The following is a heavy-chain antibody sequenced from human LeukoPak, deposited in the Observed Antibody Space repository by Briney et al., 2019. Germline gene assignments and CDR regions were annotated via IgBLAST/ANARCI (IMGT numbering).Heavy chain of an antibody. D-gene: IGHD1-1*01. J-gene: IGHJ6*02. Sequence: RASVKVSCKASGGTFRNYIFSWVRQAPGQGLEWMGGVMPMFNTSNYAQNFQGRVTITADESTSTVYMELSSLRSEDTAVYYWARDQVQFGDSGMDVWGQGTTVTVSS. CDR1: GGTFRNYI. CDR3: ARDQVQFGDSGMDV. CDR2: VMPMFNTS. V-gene: IGHV1-69*13.